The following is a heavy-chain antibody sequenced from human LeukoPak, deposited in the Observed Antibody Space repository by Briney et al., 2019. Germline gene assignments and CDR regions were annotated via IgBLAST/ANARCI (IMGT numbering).Heavy chain of an antibody. Sequence: SETLSLTCTVSGYSISSGYYWGWIRQPPGKGLEWIGSIYHSGSTYYNPSLKSRVTISLDTSKNQFSLKLSSVTAADTAVYYCAREGDNYGNWFDPWGQGTLVTVSS. D-gene: IGHD5-18*01. CDR3: AREGDNYGNWFDP. CDR1: GYSISSGYY. V-gene: IGHV4-38-2*02. J-gene: IGHJ5*02. CDR2: IYHSGST.